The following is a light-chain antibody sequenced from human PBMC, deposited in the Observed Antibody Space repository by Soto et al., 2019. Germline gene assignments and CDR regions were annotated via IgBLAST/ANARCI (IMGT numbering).Light chain of an antibody. CDR1: QGISSY. Sequence: AIRMTQSPSSLSASTVDRVTITGLASQGISSYLAWYQQKPGKAPKLLIYAASTLQSGVPSRFSGSGSGTDFTLTISCLQSEDFATYYCQQYYSYPLTFGGGTKVDIK. CDR3: QQYYSYPLT. V-gene: IGKV1-8*01. CDR2: AAS. J-gene: IGKJ4*01.